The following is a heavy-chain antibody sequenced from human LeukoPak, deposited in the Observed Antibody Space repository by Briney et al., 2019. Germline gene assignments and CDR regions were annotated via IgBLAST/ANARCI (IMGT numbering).Heavy chain of an antibody. D-gene: IGHD6-19*01. CDR3: VRGGYSSGWYSSPDY. J-gene: IGHJ4*02. V-gene: IGHV3-30*07. CDR2: ISYDGSNK. CDR1: GFTFSSYA. Sequence: GGSLRLSCAASGFTFSSYAMHWVRQAPGKGLEWVAVISYDGSNKYYADSVKGRFTISRDSAKNSLYLQMNSLRAEDTAVYYCVRGGYSSGWYSSPDYWGQGTLVTVSS.